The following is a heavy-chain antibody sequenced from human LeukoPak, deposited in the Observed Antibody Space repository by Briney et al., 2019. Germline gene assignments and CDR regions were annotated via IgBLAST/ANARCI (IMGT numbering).Heavy chain of an antibody. D-gene: IGHD3-22*01. CDR3: SQLGITMIWGV. Sequence: GRSLRLSCAASGFTFGSYEMSWGRQAAGKGLGWVSYISSSGRTIYYAATVKGRFTISRANAKNSLYRQLNSLRAEHRAADYCSQLGITMIWGVWGKGTTVTI. CDR2: ISSSGRTI. J-gene: IGHJ6*03. V-gene: IGHV3-48*03. CDR1: GFTFGSYE.